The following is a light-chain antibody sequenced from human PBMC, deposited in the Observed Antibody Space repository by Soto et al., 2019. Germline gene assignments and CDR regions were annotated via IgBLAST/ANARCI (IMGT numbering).Light chain of an antibody. J-gene: IGLJ1*01. CDR2: DVS. Sequence: QSALTQPRSVSGSPGQSVAISCAGTSSDVGGYNYVSWYQQYPGKAPKLMIYDVSKRPSGVPDRFSGSKSGNTASLTISGLQAEDEADYYCSSYAGSNNFVFGTGTKLTVL. CDR3: SSYAGSNNFV. V-gene: IGLV2-11*01. CDR1: SSDVGGYNY.